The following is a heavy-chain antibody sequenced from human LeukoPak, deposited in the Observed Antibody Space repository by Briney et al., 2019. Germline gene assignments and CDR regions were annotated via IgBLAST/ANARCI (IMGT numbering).Heavy chain of an antibody. V-gene: IGHV3-30*02. CDR3: AKDLGTRSVHDGFDI. Sequence: PGGSLRLSCAASGFTFSSYGMHWVPQAPGEGLEWVAFIRYDGTNKYYTDSVKGRFTISRDNSKKTLYLQMNSLRAEDTAVYYCAKDLGTRSVHDGFDIWGQGTMVTVSS. CDR2: IRYDGTNK. J-gene: IGHJ3*02. CDR1: GFTFSSYG. D-gene: IGHD1-1*01.